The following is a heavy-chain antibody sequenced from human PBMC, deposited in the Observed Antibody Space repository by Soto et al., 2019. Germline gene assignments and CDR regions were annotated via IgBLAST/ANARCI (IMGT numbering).Heavy chain of an antibody. Sequence: QVQLVQSGAEVKKPGSSVKVSCKASGGTFSSYAISWVRQAPGQGLEWMGGIIPIFGTANYAQKFQGRVTITADESTSTAYMELSSLRSEDTAVYYCARDPGGRSAAGTRDYFDYWGQGTLVTVSS. D-gene: IGHD6-13*01. CDR3: ARDPGGRSAAGTRDYFDY. J-gene: IGHJ4*02. CDR2: IIPIFGTA. CDR1: GGTFSSYA. V-gene: IGHV1-69*01.